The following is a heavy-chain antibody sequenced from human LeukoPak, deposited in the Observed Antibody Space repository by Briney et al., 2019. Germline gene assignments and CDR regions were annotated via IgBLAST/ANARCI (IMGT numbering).Heavy chain of an antibody. CDR2: ISGSGGST. CDR3: AKIVGATGHFDY. CDR1: GFTFSSYA. J-gene: IGHJ4*02. Sequence: GGSLRLSCAASGFTFSSYAMSWVRQAPGKGPEWVSAISGSGGSTYYADSVKGRFTISRDNSKNTLYLQMNSLRAEDTAVYYCAKIVGATGHFDYWGQGTLVTVSS. D-gene: IGHD1-26*01. V-gene: IGHV3-23*01.